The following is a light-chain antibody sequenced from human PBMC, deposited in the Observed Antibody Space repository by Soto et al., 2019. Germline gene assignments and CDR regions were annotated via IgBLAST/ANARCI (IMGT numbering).Light chain of an antibody. J-gene: IGKJ2*01. CDR3: QQFGSSSYT. CDR1: QSVSRNF. CDR2: GAS. Sequence: EIVLTQSPGTLSLSPGERATLSCGASQSVSRNFLAWYQQKPGQAPRLLICGASNRATGIPDRFSGSGSGTDFTLTISRLEPEDFAVYYCQQFGSSSYTFGQGTKLDIK. V-gene: IGKV3-20*01.